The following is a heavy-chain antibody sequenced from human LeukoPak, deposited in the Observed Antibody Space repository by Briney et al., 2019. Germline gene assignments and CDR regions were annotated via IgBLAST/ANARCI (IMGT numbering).Heavy chain of an antibody. D-gene: IGHD2-8*01. CDR1: GYTFTSYD. CDR2: MNPNSGNT. V-gene: IGHV1-8*03. CDR3: ARSAVLNGVPQGFDP. Sequence: ASVKVSCKASGYTFTSYDINWVRQATGQGLEWMGWMNPNSGNTGYAQKFQGRVTITRNTSISTAYVELSSLRSEDTAVYYCARSAVLNGVPQGFDPWGQGTLVTVSS. J-gene: IGHJ5*02.